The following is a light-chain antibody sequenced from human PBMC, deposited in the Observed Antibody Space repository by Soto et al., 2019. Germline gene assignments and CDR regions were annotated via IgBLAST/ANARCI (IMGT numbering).Light chain of an antibody. CDR3: LQHNTYPLS. Sequence: IQLTQSPSSLSASVGDRVTITCRASQGISSYLAWYQQKPGKAPKLLIYAASTLQSGVPSRFSGSGSGTEFTLTISSLQPEDFGTYYCLQHNTYPLSFGGGTKV. V-gene: IGKV1-9*01. CDR2: AAS. J-gene: IGKJ4*01. CDR1: QGISSY.